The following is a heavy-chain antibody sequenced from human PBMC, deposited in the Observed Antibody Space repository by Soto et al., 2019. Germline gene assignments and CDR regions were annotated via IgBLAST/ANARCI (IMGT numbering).Heavy chain of an antibody. CDR2: ISGSGGST. V-gene: IGHV3-23*01. CDR3: AKYGSARPYYFDY. CDR1: GFTFSSYA. Sequence: GGSLRLSCAASGFTFSSYAMSWVRQAPGKGLEWVSAISGSGGSTYYEDSVKGRFTISRDNSKNTLNQKMNSLRAEDTAVYYCAKYGSARPYYFDYWGQGTRVTVSS. J-gene: IGHJ4*02. D-gene: IGHD6-25*01.